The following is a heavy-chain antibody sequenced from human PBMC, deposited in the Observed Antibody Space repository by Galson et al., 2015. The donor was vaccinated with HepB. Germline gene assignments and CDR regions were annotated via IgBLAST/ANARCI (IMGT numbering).Heavy chain of an antibody. CDR3: ARAGGGGAWAFDI. CDR1: GFTVSSNY. J-gene: IGHJ3*02. Sequence: SLRLSCAASGFTVSSNYMSWVRQAPGKGLEWVSVIYSGGSTYYADSVKGRFTISRDNSKNTLYLQMNSLRAEDTAVYYCARAGGGGAWAFDIWGQGTMVTVSS. V-gene: IGHV3-53*01. CDR2: IYSGGST. D-gene: IGHD3-16*01.